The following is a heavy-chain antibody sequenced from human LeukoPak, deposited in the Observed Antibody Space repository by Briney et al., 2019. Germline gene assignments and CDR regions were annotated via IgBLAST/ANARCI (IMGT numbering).Heavy chain of an antibody. CDR2: INPNSGGT. D-gene: IGHD1-26*01. CDR3: ARDGNSGSYQAAFDI. Sequence: ASVKVSCKASGYTFTGYYMHWVRQAPGRGLEWMGWINPNSGGTNYAQKFQGRVTMTRDTSISTAYMELSRLRSDDTAVYYCARDGNSGSYQAAFDIWSQGTMVTVSS. V-gene: IGHV1-2*02. J-gene: IGHJ3*02. CDR1: GYTFTGYY.